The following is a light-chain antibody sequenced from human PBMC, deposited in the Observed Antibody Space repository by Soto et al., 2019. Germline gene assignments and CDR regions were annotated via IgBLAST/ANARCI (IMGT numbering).Light chain of an antibody. Sequence: EIVMTQSPATLSVSPGERATLSCRASQSVGSNLAWYQQKPGQAPRLLIYGASSRATGIPDRFSGSGSGTDFTLTISSLQPEDFATYYCQQSYSTPRTFGQGTKVDIK. V-gene: IGKV3D-15*01. CDR3: QQSYSTPRT. CDR2: GAS. CDR1: QSVGSN. J-gene: IGKJ1*01.